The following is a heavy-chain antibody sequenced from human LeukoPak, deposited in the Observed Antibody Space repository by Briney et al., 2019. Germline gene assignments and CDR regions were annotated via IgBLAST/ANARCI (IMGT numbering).Heavy chain of an antibody. J-gene: IGHJ4*02. CDR3: ARSTWNDVHFDY. Sequence: SETLSLTCTVSGGSISSYYWSWIRQPPRKGLEWIGYIYYSGSTNYNPSLKSRVTISVDTSKNQFSLKLSSVTAADTAVYYCARSTWNDVHFDYWGQGTLVTVSS. CDR2: IYYSGST. V-gene: IGHV4-59*01. D-gene: IGHD1-1*01. CDR1: GGSISSYY.